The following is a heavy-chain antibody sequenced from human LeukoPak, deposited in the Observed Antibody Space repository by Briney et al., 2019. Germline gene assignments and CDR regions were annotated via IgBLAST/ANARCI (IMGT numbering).Heavy chain of an antibody. CDR1: GLTFSNAW. D-gene: IGHD3-10*01. CDR2: IKSKTDGGTT. V-gene: IGHV3-15*01. Sequence: GGSLRLSCAASGLTFSNAWMSWVRQAPGKGLEWVGRIKSKTDGGTTDYAAPVKGRFTISRDDSKNALYLQMNSLKTEDTAVYYCTSKPMDYYGSGSLDYWGQGTLVTVSS. CDR3: TSKPMDYYGSGSLDY. J-gene: IGHJ4*02.